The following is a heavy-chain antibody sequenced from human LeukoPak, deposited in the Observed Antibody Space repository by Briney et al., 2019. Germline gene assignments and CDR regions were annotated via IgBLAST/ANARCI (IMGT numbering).Heavy chain of an antibody. Sequence: SETLSLTCAVSGGSISSSNWWSWVRPPPGKGLEWIGEIYHSGSTNYNPSLKSRVTISVDKSKNQFSLRLSSVTAADTAVYYCARDSVAAAGFDYWGQGTLVTVSS. V-gene: IGHV4-4*02. CDR2: IYHSGST. CDR3: ARDSVAAAGFDY. J-gene: IGHJ4*02. D-gene: IGHD6-13*01. CDR1: GGSISSSNW.